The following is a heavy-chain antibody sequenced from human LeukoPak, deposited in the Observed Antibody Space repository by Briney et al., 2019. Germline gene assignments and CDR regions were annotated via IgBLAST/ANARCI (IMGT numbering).Heavy chain of an antibody. CDR2: IYSGGST. CDR1: GFTVSSNY. J-gene: IGHJ4*02. D-gene: IGHD3-16*01. Sequence: PGGSLRLSCAASGFTVSSNYMSWVRQAPGKGLEWVSVIYSGGSTYYADPVKGRFTISRDNSKNTLYLQMNSLRAEDTAVYYCAREGVRGGRPHDYWGQGTLVTVSS. CDR3: AREGVRGGRPHDY. V-gene: IGHV3-66*01.